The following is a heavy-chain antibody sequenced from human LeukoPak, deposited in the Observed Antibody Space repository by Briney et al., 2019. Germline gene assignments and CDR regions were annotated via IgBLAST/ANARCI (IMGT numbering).Heavy chain of an antibody. CDR2: TYYRSKWYN. CDR1: GDSVSSNSAA. J-gene: IGHJ4*02. D-gene: IGHD3-10*01. Sequence: SQTPSLTCATSGDSVSSNSAAWNWIRQSPSRGLEWLGRTYYRSKWYNDYAVSVKSRITINPDTSKNQFSLQLNSVTPEDTAVYYCAREPGQQVGSYYFDYWGQGTLVTVSS. V-gene: IGHV6-1*01. CDR3: AREPGQQVGSYYFDY.